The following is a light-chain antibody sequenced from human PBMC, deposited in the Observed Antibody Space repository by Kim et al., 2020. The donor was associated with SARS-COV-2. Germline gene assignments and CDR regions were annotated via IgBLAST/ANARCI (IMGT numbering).Light chain of an antibody. J-gene: IGLJ2*01. CDR1: SSDVGSYNR. CDR2: EVS. Sequence: GRSVTIAVTGTSSDVGSYNRVSWYQQPPGTAPKLMIYEVSNRPSGVPDRFSGSKSGNTASLTISGLQAEDEADYYCSSYTSSSTVVFGGGTQLTVL. V-gene: IGLV2-18*02. CDR3: SSYTSSSTVV.